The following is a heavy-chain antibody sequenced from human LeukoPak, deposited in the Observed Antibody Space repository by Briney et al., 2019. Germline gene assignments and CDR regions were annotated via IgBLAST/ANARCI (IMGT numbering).Heavy chain of an antibody. Sequence: GGSLRLSCAASGFTFDDYAMFWVRHAPGEGLEWVSGISWDSRNIVYAASVKRRFTVSRDNGKNSLYLQINSLRVEDTALYYCARGNRDTSGFYYYYGMDFWGQGTTVSVSS. CDR1: GFTFDDYA. V-gene: IGHV3-9*01. D-gene: IGHD6-19*01. CDR3: ARGNRDTSGFYYYYGMDF. CDR2: ISWDSRNI. J-gene: IGHJ6*02.